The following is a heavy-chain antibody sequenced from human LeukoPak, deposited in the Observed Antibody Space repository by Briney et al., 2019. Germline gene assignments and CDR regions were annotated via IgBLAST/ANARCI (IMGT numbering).Heavy chain of an antibody. J-gene: IGHJ6*03. Sequence: KSSETLSRNCTVSGYSISSGYYWGWIRQPPGKGLEWIGSIYHSGSTYYNPSLKSRVTISVDTSKNQFSLKLSSVTAADTAVYYCARQHYDFWSGYYKDYYYYYMDVWGKGTTVTVSS. V-gene: IGHV4-38-2*02. CDR1: GYSISSGYY. CDR3: ARQHYDFWSGYYKDYYYYYMDV. D-gene: IGHD3-3*01. CDR2: IYHSGST.